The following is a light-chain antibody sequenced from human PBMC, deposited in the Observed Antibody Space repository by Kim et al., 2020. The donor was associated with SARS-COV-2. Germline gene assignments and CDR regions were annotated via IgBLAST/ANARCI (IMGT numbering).Light chain of an antibody. J-gene: IGLJ3*02. Sequence: ELTQPPSASGTPGQRVTISRSGTSSNIGRNTVNWYQQFPGRAPKLFIDSDNRRPSGVPDRVTGSKSGTSASLAISGLPSEDEADYYCATGDDSVDAWLFGGGTQLTVL. CDR3: ATGDDSVDAWL. CDR2: SDN. V-gene: IGLV1-44*01. CDR1: SSNIGRNT.